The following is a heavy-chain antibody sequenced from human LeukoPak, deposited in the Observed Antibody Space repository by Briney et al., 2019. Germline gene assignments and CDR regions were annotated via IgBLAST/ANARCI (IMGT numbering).Heavy chain of an antibody. CDR1: GYTFTGYY. J-gene: IGHJ4*02. CDR2: INPNSGGT. V-gene: IGHV1-2*06. Sequence: ASVKVSCKASGYTFTGYYMHWVRQAPGQGLEWMGRINPNSGGTNYAQKFQGRVTMTRDTSISTAYMELSRLRSGDTAVYYCARVPTYHYYGSGSYYYFDYWGQGTLVTVSS. CDR3: ARVPTYHYYGSGSYYYFDY. D-gene: IGHD3-10*01.